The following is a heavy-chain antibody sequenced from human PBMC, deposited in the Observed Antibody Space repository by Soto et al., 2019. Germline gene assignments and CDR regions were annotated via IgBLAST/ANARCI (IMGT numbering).Heavy chain of an antibody. CDR2: IKQDGSEK. CDR1: GFTFSSYW. CDR3: ARVPPGITMIVVVTYFDY. J-gene: IGHJ4*02. Sequence: GGSLRLSCAASGFTFSSYWMSWVRQAPGKGLEWVANIKQDGSEKYYVDSVKGRFTISRDNAKNSLYLQMNSLRAEDTAVYYCARVPPGITMIVVVTYFDYWGQGTLVTVSS. D-gene: IGHD3-22*01. V-gene: IGHV3-7*05.